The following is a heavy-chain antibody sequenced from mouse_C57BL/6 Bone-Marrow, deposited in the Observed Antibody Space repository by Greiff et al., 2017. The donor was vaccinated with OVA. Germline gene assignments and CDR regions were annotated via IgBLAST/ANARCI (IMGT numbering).Heavy chain of an antibody. CDR1: GYAFSSSW. D-gene: IGHD1-1*01. J-gene: IGHJ2*01. Sequence: VQLQQSGPELVKPGASVKISCKASGYAFSSSWMNWVKQRPGKGLEWIGRLYPGDGDTNYNGKFKGKATLTADKSSSTADMPLISLTSEDSAVYFCSREVYYYGSSWDYWGQGTTLTVSS. CDR2: LYPGDGDT. CDR3: SREVYYYGSSWDY. V-gene: IGHV1-82*01.